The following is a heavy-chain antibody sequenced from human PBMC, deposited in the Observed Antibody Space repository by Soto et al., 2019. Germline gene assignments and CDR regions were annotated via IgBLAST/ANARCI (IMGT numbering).Heavy chain of an antibody. CDR1: GGTFSIYA. V-gene: IGHV1-69*11. CDR3: ARDYDILTGYYRGYFYGMDV. D-gene: IGHD3-9*01. Sequence: QVQLVQPGAEVKKPGSSVKVSCKASGGTFSIYAISWVRQAPGQGLEWMGGIIPMLATANYAQKFQGRVTITADESTSTAYMELGSLRSDDTAVYYCARDYDILTGYYRGYFYGMDVWGQGTTVTVSS. CDR2: IIPMLATA. J-gene: IGHJ6*02.